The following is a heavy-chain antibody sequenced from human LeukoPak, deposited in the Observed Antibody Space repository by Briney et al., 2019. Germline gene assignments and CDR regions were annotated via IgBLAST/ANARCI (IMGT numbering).Heavy chain of an antibody. D-gene: IGHD1-26*01. CDR1: GFRFNGYG. CDR2: IRSKANYYAT. CDR3: TGSASVDIGGRPDFCYFDL. V-gene: IGHV3-73*01. Sequence: GGSLRLSCEGSGFRFNGYGLHWVRQASGKGLEWIGRIRSKANYYATAYVESVKGRFIVSRDDSKRSAYLQMNDLETEDTAVYYCTGSASVDIGGRPDFCYFDLWGRGTLVTVSS. J-gene: IGHJ2*01.